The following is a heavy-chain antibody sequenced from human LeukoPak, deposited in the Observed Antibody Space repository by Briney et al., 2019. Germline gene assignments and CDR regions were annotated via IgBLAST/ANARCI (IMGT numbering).Heavy chain of an antibody. D-gene: IGHD1-1*01. J-gene: IGHJ5*02. V-gene: IGHV4-59*01. CDR2: IYYSGST. CDR3: AREGTAGTNLNWFDP. CDR1: GGSISSYY. Sequence: SEILSLTCTVSGGSISSYYWSWIRQPPGKGLEWIGYIYYSGSTNFNPSLKSRVTISVDTSKNQFSLKLSSVAAADTAVYYCAREGTAGTNLNWFDPWGQGTLVTVSS.